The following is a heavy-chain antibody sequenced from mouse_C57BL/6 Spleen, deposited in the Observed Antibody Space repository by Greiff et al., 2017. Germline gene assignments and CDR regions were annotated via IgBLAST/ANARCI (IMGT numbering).Heavy chain of an antibody. CDR3: THPSLFIGGGSSSRFAY. CDR1: GYTFTDYE. CDR2: IDPETGGT. Sequence: QVQLQQSGAELVRPGASVTLSCKASGYTFTDYEMHWVKQTPVHGLEWIGAIDPETGGTAYNQKFKGKAILTADKSTSTAYMELRSLTSEDSAVYYCTHPSLFIGGGSSSRFAYWGQGTLVTVSA. D-gene: IGHD1-1*01. J-gene: IGHJ3*01. V-gene: IGHV1-15*01.